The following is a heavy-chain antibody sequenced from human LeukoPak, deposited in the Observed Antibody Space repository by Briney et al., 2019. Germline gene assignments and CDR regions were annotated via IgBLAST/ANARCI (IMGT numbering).Heavy chain of an antibody. CDR3: ARGTGNWNYGV. Sequence: ASQTLSLTCTVSGGSISSYYWSWIRQPPGKGLEWIGHSFYSGSTNYSPSLKSRVSISVDRPNNKFSLKLRSVSAADTAVYYCARGTGNWNYGVWGRGTLIIVSS. V-gene: IGHV4-59*01. CDR2: SFYSGST. CDR1: GGSISSYY. D-gene: IGHD1-7*01. J-gene: IGHJ4*02.